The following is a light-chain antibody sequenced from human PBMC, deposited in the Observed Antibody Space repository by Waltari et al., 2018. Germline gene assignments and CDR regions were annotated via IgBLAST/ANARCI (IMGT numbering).Light chain of an antibody. V-gene: IGLV4-69*01. CDR1: RGHSSNI. CDR3: QTGGHGTWV. J-gene: IGLJ3*02. CDR2: VNSDGSH. Sequence: QLVLTQSPSASASLGASVKLTCTLSRGHSSNITAWHQQQPEKGPRYLMKVNSDGSHSKGDEIPDRFSGSSSGAERYLTISSLQSEDEADYYCQTGGHGTWVFGGGTKLTVL.